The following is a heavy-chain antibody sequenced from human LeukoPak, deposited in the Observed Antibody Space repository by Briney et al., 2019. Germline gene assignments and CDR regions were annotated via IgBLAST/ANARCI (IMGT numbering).Heavy chain of an antibody. J-gene: IGHJ3*02. D-gene: IGHD5-24*01. V-gene: IGHV1-8*03. CDR2: MNPNSGNT. CDR1: GYTFTSYD. CDR3: ARVERWLQDAFDI. Sequence: ASVKVSCKASGYTFTSYDINWVRQATGQGLEWMGWMNPNSGNTGYAQKFQGRVTITRNTSISTAYMELSSLRSEDTAVYYCARVERWLQDAFDIWGQGTMVTVSS.